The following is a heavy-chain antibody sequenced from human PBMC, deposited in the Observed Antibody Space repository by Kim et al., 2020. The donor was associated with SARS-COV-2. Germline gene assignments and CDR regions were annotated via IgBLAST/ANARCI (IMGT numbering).Heavy chain of an antibody. Sequence: GGSLRLSCAASGFPFSSYAMHWVRRVPGRGLEWVAVISYSGSNIYYADSVKGRFIISRDNSKNTLYLQMNSLRAEDTAVYYCARRNYLGDNYYYMDDWG. CDR2: ISYSGSNI. V-gene: IGHV3-30-3*01. CDR3: ARRNYLGDNYYYMDD. J-gene: IGHJ6*03. D-gene: IGHD1-7*01. CDR1: GFPFSSYA.